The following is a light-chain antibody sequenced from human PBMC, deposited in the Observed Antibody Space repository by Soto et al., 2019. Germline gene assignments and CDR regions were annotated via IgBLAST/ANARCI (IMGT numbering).Light chain of an antibody. CDR2: GAS. J-gene: IGKJ3*01. CDR3: QQRSNWPPFT. Sequence: EIVLTQSPGTLSLSPGARATLSCRARQSVSSSYLAWYQQKPGQAPRLLIYGASSRATGFPDRFSGSGSGTDFTLTISGLEPEDFALYYCQQRSNWPPFTFGPGTKVDIK. V-gene: IGKV3D-20*02. CDR1: QSVSSSY.